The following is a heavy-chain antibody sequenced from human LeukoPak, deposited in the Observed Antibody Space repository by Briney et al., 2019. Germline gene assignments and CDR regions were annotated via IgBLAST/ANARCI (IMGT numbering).Heavy chain of an antibody. CDR1: GITLSNYG. CDR3: ARNYNWFDP. CDR2: ISDSGGRT. Sequence: PGGSLRLSCAVSGITLSNYGMSWVRQAPGKGLEWVAGISDSGGRTNYADSVKGRFTISRDNPKNTLYLQMNSLRAEDTAVYYCARNYNWFDPWGQGTLVTASS. V-gene: IGHV3-23*01. J-gene: IGHJ5*02.